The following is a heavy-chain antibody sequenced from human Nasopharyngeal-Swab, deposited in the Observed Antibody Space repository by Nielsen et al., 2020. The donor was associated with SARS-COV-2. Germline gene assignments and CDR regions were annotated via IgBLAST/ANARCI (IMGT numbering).Heavy chain of an antibody. CDR2: INWNGGST. CDR1: GFTFDDYG. D-gene: IGHD3-22*01. V-gene: IGHV3-20*04. CDR3: ARGYYYDSSGYRPRGMDV. Sequence: GESLKISCAASGFTFDDYGMSWVRQAPGKGLEWVSGINWNGGSTGYADSVKGRFTISRENAKNSLYLQMNSLRAGDTAVYYCARGYYYDSSGYRPRGMDVWGQGTTVTVSS. J-gene: IGHJ6*02.